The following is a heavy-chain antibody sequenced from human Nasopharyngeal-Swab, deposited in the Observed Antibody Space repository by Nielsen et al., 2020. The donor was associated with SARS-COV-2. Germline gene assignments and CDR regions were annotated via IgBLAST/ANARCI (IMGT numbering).Heavy chain of an antibody. J-gene: IGHJ4*02. CDR1: GFTFRNYN. V-gene: IGHV3-48*04. CDR2: ISTSSSTI. CDR3: ARATDTSTYGLYY. D-gene: IGHD3-10*01. Sequence: GESLKISCVASGFTFRNYNINWVRQAPGRGVAWVSYISTSSSTIHYADSVKGRFTISRDNAKDSLYLQMSSLRAEDTAFYYCARATDTSTYGLYYWGQGTLVTVSS.